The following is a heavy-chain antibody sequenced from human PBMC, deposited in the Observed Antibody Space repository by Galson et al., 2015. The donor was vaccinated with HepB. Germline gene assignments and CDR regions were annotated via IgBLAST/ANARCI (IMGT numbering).Heavy chain of an antibody. D-gene: IGHD3-22*01. CDR1: GFTFSSYS. CDR2: ISSSSSYI. CDR3: ARFPNYYDSSGYYRDY. J-gene: IGHJ4*02. Sequence: SLRLSCAASGFTFSSYSMNWVRQAPGKGLEWVSSISSSSSYIYYADSVKGRFTISRDNAKNSLYLQMNSLRAEDTAVYYCARFPNYYDSSGYYRDYWGQGTLVTVSS. V-gene: IGHV3-21*01.